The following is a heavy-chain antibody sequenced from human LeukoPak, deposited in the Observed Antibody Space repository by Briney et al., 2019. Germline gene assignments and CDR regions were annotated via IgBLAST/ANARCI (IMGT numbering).Heavy chain of an antibody. D-gene: IGHD5-12*01. CDR2: INAGNGNT. CDR1: GYTFTSYA. J-gene: IGHJ5*02. Sequence: ASMKVSCKASGYTFTSYAVHWVRQAPGQRLEWMGWINAGNGNTKYSQKFQGRVTITRDTSASTAYMELSSLRSEDTAVYYCARAYSGYDNWFDPWGQGTLVTVSS. V-gene: IGHV1-3*01. CDR3: ARAYSGYDNWFDP.